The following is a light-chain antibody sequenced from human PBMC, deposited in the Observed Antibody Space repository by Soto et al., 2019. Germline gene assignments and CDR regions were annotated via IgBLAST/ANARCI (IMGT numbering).Light chain of an antibody. CDR2: EVT. Sequence: QSALTQPASVSGSPGQSITISCTGTSSDVGTYTYVSWYKQHPGKAPKLVIYEVTNRPSGVSNRFAGSKSGNTASLTISGLQAEDEGDYYCSFYSRSNTPVVFGGGTQLTVL. J-gene: IGLJ2*01. CDR3: SFYSRSNTPVV. V-gene: IGLV2-14*01. CDR1: SSDVGTYTY.